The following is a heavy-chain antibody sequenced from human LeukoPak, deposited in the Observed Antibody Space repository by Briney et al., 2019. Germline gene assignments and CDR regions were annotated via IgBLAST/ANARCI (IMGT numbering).Heavy chain of an antibody. D-gene: IGHD4-17*01. CDR2: ISAYNGNT. V-gene: IGHV1-18*01. CDR3: ARWDNDYGEVRFDP. CDR1: GYTFTTNA. J-gene: IGHJ5*02. Sequence: GASVKVSCKASGYTFTTNAMNWVRQAPGQGLEWMGWISAYNGNTNYAQKLQGRVTMTTDTSTSTAYMELRSLRSDDTAVYYCARWDNDYGEVRFDPWGQGTLVTVSS.